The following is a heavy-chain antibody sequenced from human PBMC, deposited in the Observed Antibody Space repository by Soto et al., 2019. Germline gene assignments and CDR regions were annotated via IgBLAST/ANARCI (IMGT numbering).Heavy chain of an antibody. D-gene: IGHD1-26*01. V-gene: IGHV1-18*04. J-gene: IGHJ3*02. CDR1: GYTFTSYG. CDR3: ARDQFPIVGAKGDAFDI. CDR2: ISAYNGNT. Sequence: SVKVSCKASGYTFTSYGISWVRQSPVQGLELMGWISAYNGNTNYAQKLQGRVTMTTDTSTSTAYMELRSLRSDDTAVYYCARDQFPIVGAKGDAFDIWRQGTMVTVSS.